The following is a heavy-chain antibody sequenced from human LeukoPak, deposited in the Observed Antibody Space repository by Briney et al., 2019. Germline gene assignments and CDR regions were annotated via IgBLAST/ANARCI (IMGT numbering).Heavy chain of an antibody. V-gene: IGHV3-48*03. D-gene: IGHD5-18*01. CDR3: ARDGDSYGYGIYY. CDR2: ISSSGSTI. CDR1: GFTFSIYE. Sequence: PGGSLRLSCSASGFTFSIYEMNWVRQAPGKGLEWVSYISSSGSTIYYADSVKGRFTISRDNAKNSLYLQMNSLRGEDTAIYYCARDGDSYGYGIYYWGQGTLVTVSP. J-gene: IGHJ4*02.